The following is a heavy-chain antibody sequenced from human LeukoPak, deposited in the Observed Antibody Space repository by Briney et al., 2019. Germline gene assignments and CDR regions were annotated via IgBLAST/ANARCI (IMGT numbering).Heavy chain of an antibody. D-gene: IGHD3-3*01. CDR1: GYTLTELS. Sequence: ASVKVSCKVSGYTLTELSMHWVRQAPGKGLEWMGGFDPEDGETIYAQKFQGRVTMTEDTSTDTAYMELSSLRSEDTAVYYCARGSSYDFWSGLSAGYFDYWGQGTLVTVSS. V-gene: IGHV1-24*01. CDR2: FDPEDGET. J-gene: IGHJ4*02. CDR3: ARGSSYDFWSGLSAGYFDY.